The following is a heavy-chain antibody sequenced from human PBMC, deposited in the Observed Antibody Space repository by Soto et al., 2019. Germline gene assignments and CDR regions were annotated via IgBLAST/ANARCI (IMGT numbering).Heavy chain of an antibody. CDR2: IYYSGST. CDR1: GGSVRSGSYY. CDR3: ASGGYYDSSGAFDY. Sequence: QVQLQESGPGLVKPSETLSLTCTVSGGSVRSGSYYWSWIRQPPGKGLEWIGYIYYSGSTNYNPSLTSRVTISVDSSKKRFPRKLSSVTAADTGVYHCASGGYYDSSGAFDYWGQGTLVTVSS. J-gene: IGHJ4*02. D-gene: IGHD3-22*01. V-gene: IGHV4-61*01.